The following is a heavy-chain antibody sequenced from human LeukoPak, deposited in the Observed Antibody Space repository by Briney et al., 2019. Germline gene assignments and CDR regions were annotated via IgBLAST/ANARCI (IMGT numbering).Heavy chain of an antibody. J-gene: IGHJ3*02. D-gene: IGHD2-15*01. CDR1: GGSISSSSYY. V-gene: IGHV4-61*01. CDR3: ARDSVAVAGDRAFDI. Sequence: SETLSLTCTVSGGSISSSSYYWGWIRQPPGKGLEWIGYIYYSGSTNYNPSLKSRVTISVDSSKNQFSLKLSSVTAADTAVYYCARDSVAVAGDRAFDIWGHGTMVTVSS. CDR2: IYYSGST.